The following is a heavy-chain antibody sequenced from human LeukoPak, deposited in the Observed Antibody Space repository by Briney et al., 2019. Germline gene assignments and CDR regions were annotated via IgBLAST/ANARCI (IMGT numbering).Heavy chain of an antibody. CDR3: ARLELEQRSWFDP. D-gene: IGHD1/OR15-1a*01. CDR1: GYTFTSYR. J-gene: IGHJ5*02. V-gene: IGHV1-18*01. CDR2: ISAHKGNT. Sequence: VASVKVSCKASGYTFTSYRITWVRQAPGQGLEWMGWISAHKGNTLYTQKFQGRLTMTTDTSTTTAYKELRSLRSDDTAVYYCARLELEQRSWFDPWGQGTLVTVSS.